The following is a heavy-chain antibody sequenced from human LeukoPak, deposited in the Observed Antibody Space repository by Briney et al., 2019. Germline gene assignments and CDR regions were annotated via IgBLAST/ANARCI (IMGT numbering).Heavy chain of an antibody. D-gene: IGHD4-17*01. V-gene: IGHV3-21*01. CDR1: GFSINSYS. CDR3: ARLRDTVTSASDY. CDR2: ISSSGGYI. Sequence: GGSLRLSCAASGFSINSYSMTWVRQAPGKGLEWVSTISSSGGYIYYADSVKGRFTTSRDTAKNSLYLQMNSLRVEDTAVYNCARLRDTVTSASDYWGQGTLVTVSS. J-gene: IGHJ4*02.